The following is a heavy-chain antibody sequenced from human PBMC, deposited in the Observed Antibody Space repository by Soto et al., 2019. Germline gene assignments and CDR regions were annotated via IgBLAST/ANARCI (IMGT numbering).Heavy chain of an antibody. Sequence: PGGSLRLSCAASGFTFSSYAMSWVRQAPGKGLEWVSAISGSGGSTYYADSVKGRFTISRDNSKNTLYLQMNSLRAEDTAVYYCAKYHPGEVLRFLEWFHLRFDPWGQGTLVTVSS. V-gene: IGHV3-23*01. J-gene: IGHJ5*02. CDR2: ISGSGGST. CDR1: GFTFSSYA. CDR3: AKYHPGEVLRFLEWFHLRFDP. D-gene: IGHD3-3*01.